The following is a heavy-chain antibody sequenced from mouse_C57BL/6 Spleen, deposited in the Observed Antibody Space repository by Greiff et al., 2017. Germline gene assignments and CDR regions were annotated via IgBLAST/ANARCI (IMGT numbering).Heavy chain of an antibody. CDR3: ASTTVVADAMGY. J-gene: IGHJ4*01. V-gene: IGHV1-20*01. CDR1: GYSFTGYF. D-gene: IGHD1-1*01. Sequence: EVKLQQSGPELVKPGDSVKISCKASGYSFTGYFMNWVMQSHGKSLEWIGRINPYNGDTFYNQKFKGKATLTVDKSSSTAHMELRSLTSEDSAVYYCASTTVVADAMGYWGQGTSGTVSS. CDR2: INPYNGDT.